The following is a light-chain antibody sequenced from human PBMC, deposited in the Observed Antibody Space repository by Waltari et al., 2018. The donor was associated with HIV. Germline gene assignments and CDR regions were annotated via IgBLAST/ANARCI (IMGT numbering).Light chain of an antibody. Sequence: SYVLTQSPSVSLAPGRTARITCGGNNIGSKRVHWYQQKPGQAPVLVIYDDDDRPSGIPERLSGTTSENRDILTISGVEVGDEADYYCQVWDSNSDQVVFGGGTRLTVL. J-gene: IGLJ2*01. V-gene: IGLV3-21*01. CDR3: QVWDSNSDQVV. CDR2: DDD. CDR1: NIGSKR.